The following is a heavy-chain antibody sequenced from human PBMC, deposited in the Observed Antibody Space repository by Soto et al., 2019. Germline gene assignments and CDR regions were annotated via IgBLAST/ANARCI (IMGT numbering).Heavy chain of an antibody. CDR2: IYPGDSDT. D-gene: IGHD3-16*02. CDR1: GYSFTSYW. Sequence: PGESLKISCKGSGYSFTSYWIGWVRQMPGKGLEWMGIIYPGDSDTRYSPSFQGQVTISADKSISTAYLQWSSLKASDTAMYYCARGRRYDYVWGSYRPDNWLDPWGQGTLVTVSS. J-gene: IGHJ5*02. CDR3: ARGRRYDYVWGSYRPDNWLDP. V-gene: IGHV5-51*01.